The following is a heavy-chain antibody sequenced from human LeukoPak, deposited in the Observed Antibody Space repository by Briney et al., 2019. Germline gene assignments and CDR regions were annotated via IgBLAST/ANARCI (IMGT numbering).Heavy chain of an antibody. CDR1: GFTFSSYS. D-gene: IGHD3-22*01. J-gene: IGHJ4*02. Sequence: GGSLRLSCAASGFTFSSYSMNWVRQAPGKGLEWVSSISSSSSYTYYADSVKGRFTISRDNAKNSLYLQMNSLRAEDTAVYYCARVILTSYYDSSGYYSSASNDFWGQGTLVTVSS. V-gene: IGHV3-21*01. CDR2: ISSSSSYT. CDR3: ARVILTSYYDSSGYYSSASNDF.